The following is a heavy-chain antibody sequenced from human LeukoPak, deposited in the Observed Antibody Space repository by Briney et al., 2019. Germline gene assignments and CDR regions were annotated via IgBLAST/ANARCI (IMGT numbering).Heavy chain of an antibody. V-gene: IGHV4-34*01. CDR1: GGSFSGYY. CDR2: INHSGST. Sequence: PSETLSLTCAVYGGSFSGYYWSWIRQPPGKGLERIGEINHSGSTNYNPSLKSRVTISVDTSKNQFSLKLSSVTAADTAVYYCARHYYYMDVWGKGTTVTVSS. J-gene: IGHJ6*03. CDR3: ARHYYYMDV.